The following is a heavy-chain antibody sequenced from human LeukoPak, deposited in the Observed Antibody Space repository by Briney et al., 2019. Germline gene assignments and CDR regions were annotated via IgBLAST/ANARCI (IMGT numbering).Heavy chain of an antibody. CDR1: GASISSYY. J-gene: IGHJ4*02. Sequence: KPSETLSLTCTVSGASISSYYWSWVRQSAGKGLEWIGRIYTSGITNYNPSLRSRVTMSVDTSKNQLSLKLSSVTAADTAVYYCARGGWGPDYWGQGTLATVSS. V-gene: IGHV4-4*07. D-gene: IGHD3-16*01. CDR3: ARGGWGPDY. CDR2: IYTSGIT.